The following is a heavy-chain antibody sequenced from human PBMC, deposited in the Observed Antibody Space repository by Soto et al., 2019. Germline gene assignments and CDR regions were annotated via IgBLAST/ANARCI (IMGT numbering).Heavy chain of an antibody. CDR2: ISAYNGNT. D-gene: IGHD3-10*01. CDR3: VVWFGEPH. CDR1: GYTFTSYG. V-gene: IGHV1-18*01. J-gene: IGHJ4*02. Sequence: ASVKVSCKASGYTFTSYGISWVRQAPGQGLEWMGWISAYNGNTNYAQKFQGRVTITADKSTSTAYMELSSLRSEDTAVYYCVVWFGEPHWGQGTLVTVSS.